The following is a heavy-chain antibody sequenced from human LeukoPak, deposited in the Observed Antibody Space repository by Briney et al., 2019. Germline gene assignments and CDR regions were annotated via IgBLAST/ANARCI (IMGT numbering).Heavy chain of an antibody. J-gene: IGHJ4*02. CDR2: FFYSGST. D-gene: IGHD6-13*01. Sequence: SETLSLTCTVSGGSISSRPYCWGWIRQPPGKGLEWLGSFFYSGSTNYKPSLKSRVTISVDTSKNQFSLKLSSVTAADTAVYYCARLVVSSWYHEVLLGRDYWGQGTLVTVSS. CDR3: ARLVVSSWYHEVLLGRDY. CDR1: GGSISSRPYC. V-gene: IGHV4-39*01.